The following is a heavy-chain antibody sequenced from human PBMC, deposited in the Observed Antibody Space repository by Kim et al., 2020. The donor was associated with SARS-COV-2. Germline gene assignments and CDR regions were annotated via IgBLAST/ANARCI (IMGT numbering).Heavy chain of an antibody. J-gene: IGHJ4*02. Sequence: GESLKISCKGSGYSFNSYWIGWVRQIPGKGLEWMGIIYPGDSDTTYSPSFQGQVTISADKSISTAYLQWSSLKASDTAMYYCARSVHGSGWYLFFDYWGQGSLVTVSS. CDR2: IYPGDSDT. CDR3: ARSVHGSGWYLFFDY. D-gene: IGHD6-19*01. V-gene: IGHV5-51*01. CDR1: GYSFNSYW.